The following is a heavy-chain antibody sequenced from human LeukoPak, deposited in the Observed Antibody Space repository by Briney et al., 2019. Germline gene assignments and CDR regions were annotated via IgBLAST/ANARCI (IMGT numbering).Heavy chain of an antibody. Sequence: GSLRLSCAASGFTFSSYTMNWVRQAPGKGLEWIGYIYTSGSTNYNPSLKSRVTISVDTSKNQFSLKLSSVTAADTAVYYCAILLRDAFDIWGQGTMVTVSS. CDR3: AILLRDAFDI. CDR1: GFTFSSYT. V-gene: IGHV4-4*09. CDR2: IYTSGST. J-gene: IGHJ3*02.